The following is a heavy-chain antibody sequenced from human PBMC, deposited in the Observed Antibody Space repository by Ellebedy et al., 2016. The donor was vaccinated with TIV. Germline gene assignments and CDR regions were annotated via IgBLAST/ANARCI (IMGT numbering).Heavy chain of an antibody. CDR1: GFALETRA. J-gene: IGHJ6*02. Sequence: GESLKISCAASGFALETRAMSWVRQAPGKGLEWVSSINNGGNVYEANSVKGRFTISRDNANSSLFLQMNSLRAEDTAVYYCARGVGSGWYRHYYGMDVWGQGTTVTVSS. D-gene: IGHD6-19*01. CDR3: ARGVGSGWYRHYYGMDV. V-gene: IGHV3-69-1*01. CDR2: INNGGNV.